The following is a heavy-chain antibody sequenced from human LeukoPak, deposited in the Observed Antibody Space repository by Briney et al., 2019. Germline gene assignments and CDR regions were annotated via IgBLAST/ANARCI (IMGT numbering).Heavy chain of an antibody. J-gene: IGHJ4*02. CDR2: ISSDGSST. CDR1: GFTFSSYW. D-gene: IGHD2-15*01. V-gene: IGHV3-74*01. Sequence: PGGSLRPSCAASGFTFSSYWIHWVRQAPGKGLVWVSRISSDGSSTSYADSVKGRFSISRDNAKNTLYLQMNSLRAEDTAVYYCTRVGSSGGFDYWGQGTLVTVSS. CDR3: TRVGSSGGFDY.